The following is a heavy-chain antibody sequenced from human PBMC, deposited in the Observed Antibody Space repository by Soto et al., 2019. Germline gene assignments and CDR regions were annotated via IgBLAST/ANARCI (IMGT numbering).Heavy chain of an antibody. CDR2: ISAYNGNT. V-gene: IGHV1-18*01. Sequence: ASVKVSCKASGYTFTSYGISWVRQAPGQGLEWMGWISAYNGNTNYAQKLQGRVTMTTDTSTGTAYMELRSLRSDDTAVYYCARERGLLRFLEWLSPDRGRPNPDYYYYMDVWGKGTTVTVSS. CDR3: ARERGLLRFLEWLSPDRGRPNPDYYYYMDV. J-gene: IGHJ6*03. CDR1: GYTFTSYG. D-gene: IGHD3-3*01.